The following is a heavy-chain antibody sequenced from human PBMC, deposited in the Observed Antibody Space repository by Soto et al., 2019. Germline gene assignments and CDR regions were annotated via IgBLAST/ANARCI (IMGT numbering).Heavy chain of an antibody. J-gene: IGHJ4*02. CDR1: GFTFSSYA. V-gene: IGHV3-30-3*01. CDR3: SSPFREVRGVIMAYFDY. D-gene: IGHD3-10*01. CDR2: ISYDGSNK. Sequence: PGGSLRLSCAASGFTFSSYAMHWVRQAPGKGLEWVAVISYDGSNKYYADSVKGRFTISRDNSKNTLYLQMNSLRAEDTTVYYFSSPFREVRGVIMAYFDYWGQGTLVTVSS.